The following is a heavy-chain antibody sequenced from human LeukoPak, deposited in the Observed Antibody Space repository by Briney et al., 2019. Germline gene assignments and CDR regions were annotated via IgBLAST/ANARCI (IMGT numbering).Heavy chain of an antibody. D-gene: IGHD3-9*01. CDR1: GFTFSSYS. CDR2: ISSGSSYI. V-gene: IGHV3-21*01. CDR3: ARGSEERYYDILTGYYTLNWFDP. Sequence: PGGSLRPSCAASGFTFSSYSMNWVRQAPGKGLEWVSSISSGSSYIYYADSVKGRFTISRDNAKNSLFLQMNSLRAEDTAVYYCARGSEERYYDILTGYYTLNWFDPWGQGTLVTVSS. J-gene: IGHJ5*02.